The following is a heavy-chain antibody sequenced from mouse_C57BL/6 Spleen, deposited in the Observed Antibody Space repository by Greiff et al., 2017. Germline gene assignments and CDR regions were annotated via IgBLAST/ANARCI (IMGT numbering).Heavy chain of an antibody. CDR2: INPNNGGT. CDR1: GYTFTDYN. CDR3: ARKIYYYPFAY. Sequence: EVQLVESGPELVKPGASVKIPCKASGYTFTDYNMDWVKQSHGKSLEWIGDINPNNGGTIYNQKFKGKATLTVDKSSSTAYMELRSLTSEDTAVYYCARKIYYYPFAYWGQGTLVTVSA. J-gene: IGHJ3*01. V-gene: IGHV1-18*01. D-gene: IGHD1-1*01.